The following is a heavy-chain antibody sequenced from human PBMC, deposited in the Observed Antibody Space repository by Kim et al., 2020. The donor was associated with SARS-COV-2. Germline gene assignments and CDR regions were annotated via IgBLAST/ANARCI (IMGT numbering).Heavy chain of an antibody. CDR2: ISSSSGPI. D-gene: IGHD3-10*01. Sequence: GGSLRLSCAASGFTFSSYSMNWVRQAPGKGLEWVSYISSSSGPIYYADSVKGRFTISRDNAKNSRYLQLNSLRDEDTAWYNCPKGSKALWFGDPQDYYYG. V-gene: IGHV3-48*02. CDR1: GFTFSSYS. J-gene: IGHJ6*01. CDR3: PKGSKALWFGDPQDYYYG.